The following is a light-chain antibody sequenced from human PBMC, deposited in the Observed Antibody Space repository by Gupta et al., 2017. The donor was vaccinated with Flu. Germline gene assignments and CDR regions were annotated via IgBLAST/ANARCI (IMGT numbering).Light chain of an antibody. J-gene: IGLJ3*02. Sequence: MIYDVSNRPSGVSTRFSGSKSGNTASLTISGLQAEDEADYYCSSSTSSSTWVFGGGTKLTVL. CDR2: DVS. V-gene: IGLV2-14*03. CDR3: SSSTSSSTWV.